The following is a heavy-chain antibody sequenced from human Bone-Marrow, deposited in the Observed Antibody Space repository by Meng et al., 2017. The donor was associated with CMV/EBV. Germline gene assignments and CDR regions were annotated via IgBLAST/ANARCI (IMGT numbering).Heavy chain of an antibody. D-gene: IGHD2-15*01. CDR1: GFSLRSSGVA. J-gene: IGHJ4*02. CDR3: AHRFGGHSDY. CDR2: IYWNDEI. Sequence: LTCSFSGFSLRSSGVAVGWIRQPPGKALEWLAVIYWNDEIHYSPSLKSRLTITKDTSKNQVVLTVTNMDPVDTATYYCAHRFGGHSDYWGQGTLVTVSS. V-gene: IGHV2-5*01.